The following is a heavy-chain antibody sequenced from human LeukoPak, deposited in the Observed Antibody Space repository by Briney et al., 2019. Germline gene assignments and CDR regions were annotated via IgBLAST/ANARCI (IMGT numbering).Heavy chain of an antibody. V-gene: IGHV1-18*01. J-gene: IGHJ4*02. Sequence: ASVKVSCKASGYIFTSYGITWVRQAPGQGLEWMGWISAYNGNTNYAQKFQGRVTMTTDSSTSTAYMELRSLRSDDTAVYYCARDGAVAGEFDSWGQGTLVTVSS. D-gene: IGHD6-19*01. CDR2: ISAYNGNT. CDR3: ARDGAVAGEFDS. CDR1: GYIFTSYG.